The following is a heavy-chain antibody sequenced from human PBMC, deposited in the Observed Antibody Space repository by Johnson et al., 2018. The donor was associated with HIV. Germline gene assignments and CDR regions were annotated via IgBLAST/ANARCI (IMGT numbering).Heavy chain of an antibody. CDR1: GFTFSSYA. CDR3: VRGWVGATLRAFDI. Sequence: VQLVESGGGLVQPGGSLRLSCAAYGFTFSSYAMHWVRQAPGKGLEWVSGISGSGGSTYYADSVKGRFTISRDNSKNTLYLQMNSLTTEDTALYYCVRGWVGATLRAFDIWGQGTMVTVSS. D-gene: IGHD1-26*01. J-gene: IGHJ3*02. CDR2: ISGSGGST. V-gene: IGHV3-23*04.